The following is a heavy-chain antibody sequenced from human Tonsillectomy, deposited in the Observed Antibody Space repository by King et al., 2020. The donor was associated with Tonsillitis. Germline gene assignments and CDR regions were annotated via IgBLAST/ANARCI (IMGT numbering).Heavy chain of an antibody. J-gene: IGHJ5*02. D-gene: IGHD3-3*01. V-gene: IGHV3-30-3*01. CDR2: ISYDGSNK. Sequence: VQLVESGGGVVQPGRSLRLSCAASGFTFSSYAMHWVRQAPGKGLEWVAVISYDGSNKYYADSVKGRFTISRDNYKNTLYLQMNSLRAEDTAVYYCARDLRATIFGVTYNWFDPWGQGTLVTVSS. CDR1: GFTFSSYA. CDR3: ARDLRATIFGVTYNWFDP.